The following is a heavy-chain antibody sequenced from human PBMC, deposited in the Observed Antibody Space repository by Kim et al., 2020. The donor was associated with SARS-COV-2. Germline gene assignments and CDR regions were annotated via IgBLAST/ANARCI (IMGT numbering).Heavy chain of an antibody. J-gene: IGHJ5*02. CDR3: ARDQRRDYSSSWLNGVWFDP. CDR1: GYTFTGYY. V-gene: IGHV1-2*06. D-gene: IGHD6-13*01. Sequence: ASVKVSCKASGYTFTGYYMHWVRQAPGQGLEWMGRINPNSGGTNYAQKFQGRVTMTRDTSISTAYMELSRLRSDDTAVYYCARDQRRDYSSSWLNGVWFDPWGEGNLGTVSS. CDR2: INPNSGGT.